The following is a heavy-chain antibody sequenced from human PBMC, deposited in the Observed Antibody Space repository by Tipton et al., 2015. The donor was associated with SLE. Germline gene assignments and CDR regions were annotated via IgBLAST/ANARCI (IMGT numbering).Heavy chain of an antibody. CDR3: ARGSGGTYCDTFDI. Sequence: SLRLSCAASGFTFTNFAVSWVRQAPGKGLEWVSSISSSSSYIYYADSVKGRFTISRDNAKNSLYLQMNSLRAEDTAVYYCARGSGGTYCDTFDIWGQGTLVTVSS. CDR1: GFTFTNFA. D-gene: IGHD1-26*01. J-gene: IGHJ3*02. CDR2: ISSSSSYI. V-gene: IGHV3-21*01.